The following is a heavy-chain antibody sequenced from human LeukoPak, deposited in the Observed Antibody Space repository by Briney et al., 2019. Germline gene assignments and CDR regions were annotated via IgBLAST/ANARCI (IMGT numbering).Heavy chain of an antibody. CDR3: ARGGFDYVWGSYHAYSGFGY. Sequence: SETLSLTCAVYGGSFSGYYWSWIRQPPGKGLEWIGEINHSGSTNYNPSLKSRVTISVDTSKNQFSLKLSSVTAADTAVYYCARGGFDYVWGSYHAYSGFGYWGQGTLVTVSS. V-gene: IGHV4-34*01. D-gene: IGHD3-16*02. CDR2: INHSGST. J-gene: IGHJ4*02. CDR1: GGSFSGYY.